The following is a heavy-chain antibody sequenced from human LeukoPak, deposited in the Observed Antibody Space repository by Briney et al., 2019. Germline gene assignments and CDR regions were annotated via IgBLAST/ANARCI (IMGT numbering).Heavy chain of an antibody. D-gene: IGHD6-19*01. CDR3: ARDPVYTSGWYPYYFDY. V-gene: IGHV4-39*07. CDR2: IYYSGST. J-gene: IGHJ4*02. CDR1: GGSISSSSYY. Sequence: SETLSLTCTVSGGSISSSSYYWAWIRQPPGKGLEWIGSIYYSGSTYYNPSLESRVTISIDTSDNQFSLKLTSVTAADTAVYYCARDPVYTSGWYPYYFDYWGQGTLVTVSS.